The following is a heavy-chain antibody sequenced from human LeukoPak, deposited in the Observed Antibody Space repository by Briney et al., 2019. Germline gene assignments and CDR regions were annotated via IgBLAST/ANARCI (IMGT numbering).Heavy chain of an antibody. CDR3: ATVDGYAQRD. CDR1: GFTFSSYS. D-gene: IGHD5-12*01. J-gene: IGHJ4*02. Sequence: GGSLRLSCAASGFTFSSYSMNWVRQAPGKGLVWVSRITSDGSSTSYADSVKGRFTISRDNAKNTLYLQMNSLRAEDTAVYYCATVDGYAQRDWGQGTLVTVSS. V-gene: IGHV3-74*01. CDR2: ITSDGSST.